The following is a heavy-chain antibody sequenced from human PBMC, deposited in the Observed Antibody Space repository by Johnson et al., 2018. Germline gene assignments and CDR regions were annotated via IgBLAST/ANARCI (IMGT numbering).Heavy chain of an antibody. CDR2: TSSAGSKK. V-gene: IGHV3-30*03. CDR3: ARYSGSYGPYDAFDI. J-gene: IGHJ3*02. CDR1: GYTFINYG. Sequence: QVQLVQSGGGVVQPGRSLRLSCVASGYTFINYGMHWVRQAPGQGLEWVAATTSSAGSKKDYVDPVKGRFTITRENSKNKLYLQMNSLRPEDTGLYYCARYSGSYGPYDAFDIWGQGTMVTVSS. D-gene: IGHD1-26*01.